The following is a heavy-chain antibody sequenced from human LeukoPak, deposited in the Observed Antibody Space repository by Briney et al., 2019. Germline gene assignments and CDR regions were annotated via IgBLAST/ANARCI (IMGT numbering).Heavy chain of an antibody. D-gene: IGHD2-8*01. CDR3: ALAPNSNWFDF. CDR1: GDSTSNFY. V-gene: IGHV4-59*03. Sequence: SETLSLACSVSGDSTSNFYWNWIRQSPGKGLEWIGNIHYSGSSVYNPSLKSRGTISIDTSRRQFFLKLNSVTAADTAVYFCALAPNSNWFDFWGPGILVTVSS. J-gene: IGHJ5*01. CDR2: IHYSGSS.